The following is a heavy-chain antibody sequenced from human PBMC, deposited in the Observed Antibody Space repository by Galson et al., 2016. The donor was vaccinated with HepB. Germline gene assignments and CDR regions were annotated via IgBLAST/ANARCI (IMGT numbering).Heavy chain of an antibody. CDR2: IYHSGRT. CDR1: GASISSTNW. CDR3: ASRIYFTSWYAPVLSY. V-gene: IGHV4-4*02. J-gene: IGHJ4*02. D-gene: IGHD2-2*01. Sequence: SETLSLTCVVSGASISSTNWWNWVRQPPGKGLEWIGEIYHSGRTKYSPSLESRVNIEADKAKNLFSLRLTSVPAADTAVYYCASRIYFTSWYAPVLSYWGQGSLVTVSS.